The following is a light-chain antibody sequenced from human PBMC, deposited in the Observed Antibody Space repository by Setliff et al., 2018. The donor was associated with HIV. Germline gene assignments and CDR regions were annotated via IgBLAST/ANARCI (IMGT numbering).Light chain of an antibody. V-gene: IGLV2-14*01. J-gene: IGLJ1*01. CDR3: SSYAITNTLP. CDR1: SSDVGGYSH. CDR2: EVR. Sequence: QSVLAQPASVSGSPGQSITISCTGTSSDVGGYSHVSWYQQHPGKAPKLIIYEVRNRPSGVSIRFSGSKSGNTASLTISGLQAEDEADYYCSSYAITNTLPFGTGTKVTVL.